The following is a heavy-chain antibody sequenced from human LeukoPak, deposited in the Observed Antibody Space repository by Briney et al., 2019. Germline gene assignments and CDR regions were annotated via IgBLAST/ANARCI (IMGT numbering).Heavy chain of an antibody. CDR3: ARAPYYYGSGSPNWFDP. CDR1: GYTFTSYD. V-gene: IGHV1-8*01. D-gene: IGHD3-10*01. Sequence: ASVKIPCKASGYTFTSYDINWVRQATGQGLEWMGWMNPNSGNTGYAQKFQGRVTMTRNTSISTAYMELSSLRSEDTAVYYCARAPYYYGSGSPNWFDPWGQGTLVTVSS. J-gene: IGHJ5*02. CDR2: MNPNSGNT.